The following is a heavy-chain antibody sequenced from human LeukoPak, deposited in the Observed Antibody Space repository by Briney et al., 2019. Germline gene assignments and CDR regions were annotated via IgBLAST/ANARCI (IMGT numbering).Heavy chain of an antibody. CDR2: INYRGST. J-gene: IGHJ4*02. CDR3: ARTSGYDYFDY. V-gene: IGHV4-31*03. CDR1: GASISSGGYY. Sequence: SQTLSLTCSVSGASISSGGYYWSWIRQHPGEGLEWIGYINYRGSTYNNASLESRVSISVDTSKNQLSLKLSSVTAADMAVYYCARTSGYDYFDYWGQGALVTVSS. D-gene: IGHD5-12*01.